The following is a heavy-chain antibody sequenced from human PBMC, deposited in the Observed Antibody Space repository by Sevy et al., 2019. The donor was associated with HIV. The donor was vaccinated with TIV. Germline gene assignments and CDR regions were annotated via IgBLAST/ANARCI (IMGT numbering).Heavy chain of an antibody. Sequence: GGSLRLSFAASGLTFSNYVMSGVRQAPGKGLEWLSVISGSSGTTYAAESVKGRFTISRDNSKNTLYLHMSSLGAEDTAVYYCARNLSPSGAFDIWGQGTRVTVSS. CDR2: ISGSSGTT. V-gene: IGHV3-23*01. J-gene: IGHJ3*02. CDR3: ARNLSPSGAFDI. CDR1: GLTFSNYV. D-gene: IGHD6-25*01.